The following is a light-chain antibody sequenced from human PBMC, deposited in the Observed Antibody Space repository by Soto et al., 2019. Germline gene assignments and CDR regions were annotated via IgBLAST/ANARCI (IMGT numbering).Light chain of an antibody. J-gene: IGKJ3*01. V-gene: IGKV2-28*01. Sequence: DIVMTQSPLSLPFTPGEPASISCRSSQSLLHSNGYNYLDWYLQKPGQSPQLLIYLGSNRASGVPDRFSGSGSGTDFTLKISRVEAEDVGVYYCMQALQTRTFGPGTKVDIK. CDR1: QSLLHSNGYNY. CDR3: MQALQTRT. CDR2: LGS.